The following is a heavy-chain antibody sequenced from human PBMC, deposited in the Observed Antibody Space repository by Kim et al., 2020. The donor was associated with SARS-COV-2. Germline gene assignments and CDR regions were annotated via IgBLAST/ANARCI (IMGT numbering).Heavy chain of an antibody. D-gene: IGHD3-16*01. Sequence: NKYYADSVKGRFTISRDNSKNTLYLQMNSLRAEDTAVYYCARGPQGLLDYWGQGTLVTVSS. CDR2: NK. V-gene: IGHV3-30*01. J-gene: IGHJ4*02. CDR3: ARGPQGLLDY.